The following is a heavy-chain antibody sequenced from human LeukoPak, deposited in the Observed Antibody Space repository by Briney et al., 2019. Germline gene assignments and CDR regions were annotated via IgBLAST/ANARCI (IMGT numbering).Heavy chain of an antibody. CDR3: ARPPAYCSSTSRPIDYYYYGMDV. D-gene: IGHD2-2*01. CDR1: GYTFTSYD. J-gene: IGHJ6*02. Sequence: ASVKVSCKASGYTFTSYDINWVRQATGQGLEWMGWMNPNSGNTGYAQKFQGRVTMTRNTSISTAYMELSSLRSEDTAVYYCARPPAYCSSTSRPIDYYYYGMDVWGQGTTVTVSS. V-gene: IGHV1-8*01. CDR2: MNPNSGNT.